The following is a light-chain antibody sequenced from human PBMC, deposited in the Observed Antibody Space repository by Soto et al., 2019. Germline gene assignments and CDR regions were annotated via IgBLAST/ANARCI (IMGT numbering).Light chain of an antibody. CDR1: SSDVGSYNL. CDR3: CSYAGSSTLV. V-gene: IGLV2-23*01. CDR2: EGS. J-gene: IGLJ1*01. Sequence: QSALTQPASVSGSPGQSITISCTGTSSDVGSYNLVSWYQQHPGKAPKLMIYEGSKRPSGVSNRFSGSKSGNTASLTISELQAEDEADYYCCSYAGSSTLVFGTGTKLTVL.